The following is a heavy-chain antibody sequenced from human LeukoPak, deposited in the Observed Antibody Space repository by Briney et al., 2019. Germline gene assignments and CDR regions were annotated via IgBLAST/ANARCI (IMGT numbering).Heavy chain of an antibody. CDR3: ASGGVAEGADY. CDR1: GFTFRSYS. D-gene: IGHD2-15*01. CDR2: ISSSSSYI. J-gene: IGHJ4*02. Sequence: GGSLRLSCAASGFTFRSYSMNWVRQAPGKGLEWVSSISSSSSYIHYADSVKGRFAFSRDNAKNSLYLQMHSLRAEDTAVYYCASGGVAEGADYWGQGTLVTVSS. V-gene: IGHV3-21*01.